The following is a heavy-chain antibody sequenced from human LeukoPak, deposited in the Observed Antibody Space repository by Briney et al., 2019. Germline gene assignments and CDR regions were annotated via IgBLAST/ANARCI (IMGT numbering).Heavy chain of an antibody. CDR1: GGSISSSSYY. D-gene: IGHD3-10*01. J-gene: IGHJ4*02. V-gene: IGHV4-39*07. CDR3: ARSRAGSPY. CDR2: IYYSGST. Sequence: SETLSLTCTVSGGSISSSSYYWGWIRQPPGKGLEWIGSIYYSGSTYYNPSLKSRVTISVDTSKNQFSLKLSSVTAADTAVYYCARSRAGSPYWGQGTLVTVSS.